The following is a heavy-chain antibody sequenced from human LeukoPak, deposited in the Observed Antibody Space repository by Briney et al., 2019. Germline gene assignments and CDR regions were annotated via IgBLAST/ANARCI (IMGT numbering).Heavy chain of an antibody. D-gene: IGHD2-8*02. CDR2: ISSRGTST. J-gene: IGHJ4*02. CDR3: VRGTDCSATTCYPLSAFDY. CDR1: GFIFSDFV. V-gene: IGHV3-21*04. Sequence: GGSLRLSCVASGFIFSDFVMNGVRQVPGKGLEWVAFISSRGTSTFYADSVKCRFTISRDTAKKSLDLKMNSLRADDTAEYYCVRGTDCSATTCYPLSAFDYWGQGTLVTVSS.